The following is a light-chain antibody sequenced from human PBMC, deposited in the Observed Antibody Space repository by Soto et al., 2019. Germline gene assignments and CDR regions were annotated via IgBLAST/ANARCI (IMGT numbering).Light chain of an antibody. CDR1: QSINTN. V-gene: IGKV1-39*01. CDR3: QQSYRTPI. Sequence: DIQMTQSPSSLSASVGDRVTITCRASQSINTNLNWYQQPAGKAPKLLIYAASNLQIGVPSRFGGSGAVTEFTLTISSLQPEDFATYYCQQSYRTPIFGGGTKVEIK. CDR2: AAS. J-gene: IGKJ4*01.